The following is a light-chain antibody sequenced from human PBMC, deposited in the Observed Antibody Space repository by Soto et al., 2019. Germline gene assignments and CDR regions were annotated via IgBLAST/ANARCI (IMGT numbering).Light chain of an antibody. Sequence: DIQMTQSPSTLSASVGDRVTITCRASESISSWLAWYQQKPGKAPKLLIYKASSLESGVPSRFSGSGSRTEFTLTISSLQPDDFATYYCQQYISYSPYTFGQGTKLEIK. CDR1: ESISSW. J-gene: IGKJ2*01. CDR3: QQYISYSPYT. CDR2: KAS. V-gene: IGKV1-5*03.